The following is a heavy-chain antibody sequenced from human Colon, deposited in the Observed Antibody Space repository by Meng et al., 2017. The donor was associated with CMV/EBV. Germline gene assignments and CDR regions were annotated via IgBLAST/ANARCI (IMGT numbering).Heavy chain of an antibody. CDR1: GFTFSSYA. Sequence: GESLKISCAASGFTFSSYAMSWVRQAPGKGLEWISYISSSGMTVQYAESVKGRFTISRDNAKNSLYLQMNGLRAEDTAVYYCARDVFRGEAFDIWGQGTMVTVSS. V-gene: IGHV3-48*03. J-gene: IGHJ3*02. CDR3: ARDVFRGEAFDI. D-gene: IGHD3-3*01. CDR2: ISSSGMTV.